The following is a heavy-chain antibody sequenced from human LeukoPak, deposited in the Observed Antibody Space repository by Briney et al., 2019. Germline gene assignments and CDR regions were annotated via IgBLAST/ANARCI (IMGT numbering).Heavy chain of an antibody. CDR2: IYYNGRT. J-gene: IGHJ4*02. Sequence: PSEILSLTCTVSGDSTTNDYWSWIRQPPGRGLEWIGYIYYNGRTNYNPSLKSRVTISLDTSKNQFSLKLTSVTAADTAVYYCARAAYSGSLAMPGVSGFDYWGQGTLVTVSS. CDR1: GDSTTNDY. V-gene: IGHV4-59*01. CDR3: ARAAYSGSLAMPGVSGFDY. D-gene: IGHD1-26*01.